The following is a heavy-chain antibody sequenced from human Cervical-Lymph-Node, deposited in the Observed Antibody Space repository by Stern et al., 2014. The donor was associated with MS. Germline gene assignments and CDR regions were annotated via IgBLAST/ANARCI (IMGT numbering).Heavy chain of an antibody. J-gene: IGHJ6*02. CDR1: GFPFSSYA. Sequence: EVQLVESGGGLVKPGGSLRLSCAASGFPFSSYAMTWVRQAPGKGLEWISSISISGDYTYYADSVKCRFTISRDDAKNSLHLQMISLSAEGTAVYYGARASNTISYCYHGMDVWGQGTTVTVSS. D-gene: IGHD2-2*01. CDR2: ISISGDYT. V-gene: IGHV3-21*01. CDR3: ARASNTISYCYHGMDV.